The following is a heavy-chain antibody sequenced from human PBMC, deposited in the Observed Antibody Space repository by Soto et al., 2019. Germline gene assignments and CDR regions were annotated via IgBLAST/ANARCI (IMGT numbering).Heavy chain of an antibody. CDR2: IYYSGST. D-gene: IGHD6-19*01. CDR1: GGSISSYY. CDR3: AKSHSSSGWYGYFDY. Sequence: SETLSLTCTVSGGSISSYYWSWIRQPPGKGLEWIGSIYYSGSTYYNPSLKSRATISVDTSKNQFSLKLSSVTAADTAVYYCAKSHSSSGWYGYFDYWGQGTLVTVSS. J-gene: IGHJ4*02. V-gene: IGHV4-59*08.